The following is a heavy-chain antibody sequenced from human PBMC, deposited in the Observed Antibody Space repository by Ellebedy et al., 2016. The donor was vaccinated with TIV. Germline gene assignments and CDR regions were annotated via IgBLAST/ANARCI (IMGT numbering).Heavy chain of an antibody. CDR3: AKPADPNPGYSASWATYFDH. Sequence: GESLKISXAASGFTVSSNSMSWVRQAPGKGLEWVSVIYSAGSTYQPDSVKGRFTISRDNSRNTLFVQMNSLRAEDTAVYYCAKPADPNPGYSASWATYFDHWGQGTLVTVSS. V-gene: IGHV3-53*05. J-gene: IGHJ4*02. CDR1: GFTVSSNS. CDR2: IYSAGST. D-gene: IGHD6-13*01.